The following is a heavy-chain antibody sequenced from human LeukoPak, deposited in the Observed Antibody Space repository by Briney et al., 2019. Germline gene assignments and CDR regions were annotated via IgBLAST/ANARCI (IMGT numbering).Heavy chain of an antibody. CDR2: ISTSSSYI. Sequence: GGSLRLSCAASGFTFTSYNMNWVRQAPGKGLEWVSSISTSSSYIYYADSVKGRFTISRDNAKNTLYLQMNSLRAEDTAVYYCASLFAYSYGYTYPIDSWGQGTLVTVSS. D-gene: IGHD5-18*01. CDR1: GFTFTSYN. CDR3: ASLFAYSYGYTYPIDS. J-gene: IGHJ4*02. V-gene: IGHV3-21*01.